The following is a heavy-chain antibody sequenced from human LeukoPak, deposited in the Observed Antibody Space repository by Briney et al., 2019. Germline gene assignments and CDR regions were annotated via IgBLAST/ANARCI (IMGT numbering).Heavy chain of an antibody. CDR2: INHSGST. D-gene: IGHD3-22*01. V-gene: IGHV4-34*01. CDR3: ARARDSSGYYYASRGIDAFDI. Sequence: SETLSLTCAVYGGSFSGYYWSWIRQPPGKGLEWIGEINHSGSTNYNPSLKSRVTISVDTSKNQFSLKLSSVTAADTAVYYCARARDSSGYYYASRGIDAFDIWGQGTMVTVSS. J-gene: IGHJ3*02. CDR1: GGSFSGYY.